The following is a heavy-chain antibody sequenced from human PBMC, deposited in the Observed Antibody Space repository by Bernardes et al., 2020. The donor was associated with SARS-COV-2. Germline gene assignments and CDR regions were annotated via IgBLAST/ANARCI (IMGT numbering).Heavy chain of an antibody. CDR3: AKRSKFDILTGFSPLWD. J-gene: IGHJ4*02. D-gene: IGHD3-9*01. V-gene: IGHV3-23*01. CDR1: GFGFDHYA. CDR2: ISVSGAHA. Sequence: GYLRRSCAAPGFGFDHYAMPWVRPAPGKGLEWVSVISVSGAHAYYSASVEARFTVSRDNSMKKMFLQMTSLRPEDTAVYYCAKRSKFDILTGFSPLWDWGQGTLVTVSS.